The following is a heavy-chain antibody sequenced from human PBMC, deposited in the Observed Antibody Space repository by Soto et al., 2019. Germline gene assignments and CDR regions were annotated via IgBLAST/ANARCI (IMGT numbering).Heavy chain of an antibody. V-gene: IGHV3-43*01. J-gene: IGHJ6*02. CDR3: AKGRDPYYYGMDV. CDR2: ISRDGAIK. CDR1: GFTFSTYS. Sequence: GGSLRLSCAASGFTFSTYSMNWVRQAPGKGLEWVAFISRDGAIKYYAGSVKGRFTISRDNSKNSLYLQMNSLRTEDTALYYCAKGRDPYYYGMDVWGQGTTVTVSS.